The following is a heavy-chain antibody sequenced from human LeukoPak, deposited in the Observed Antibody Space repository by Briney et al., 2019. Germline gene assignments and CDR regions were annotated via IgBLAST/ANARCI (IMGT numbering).Heavy chain of an antibody. D-gene: IGHD3-9*01. CDR1: GGSISSSNW. CDR2: IYHSGST. Sequence: PSGTLSLTCAVSGGSISSSNWWSWVRQPPGKGLEWIGEIYHSGSTNYNPSLKSRVTISVDKSKNQFSLKLSSVTAADTAVYYCAVQYYDILTGPGGAFDIWGQGTMVTVSS. CDR3: AVQYYDILTGPGGAFDI. V-gene: IGHV4-4*02. J-gene: IGHJ3*02.